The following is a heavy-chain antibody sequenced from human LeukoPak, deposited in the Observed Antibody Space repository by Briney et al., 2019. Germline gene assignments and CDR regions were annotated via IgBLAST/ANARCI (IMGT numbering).Heavy chain of an antibody. D-gene: IGHD1-26*01. CDR2: ISSSSSYI. CDR1: GFTFSSYS. V-gene: IGHV3-21*01. Sequence: GGSLRLSCAASGFTFSSYSMNWVRQAPGKGLEWVSSISSSSSYIYYADSVKGRFTISRDNAKNSLYLQMNSLRAEDTAVYYCAARRIAGAFGLDDWGQGTLVTVSS. J-gene: IGHJ4*02. CDR3: AARRIAGAFGLDD.